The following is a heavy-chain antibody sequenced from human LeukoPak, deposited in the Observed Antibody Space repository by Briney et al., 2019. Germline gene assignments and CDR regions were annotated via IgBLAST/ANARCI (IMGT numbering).Heavy chain of an antibody. D-gene: IGHD2-2*01. CDR1: GGSFSGYY. CDR3: ARVARCTSCFDVDY. V-gene: IGHV4-34*01. J-gene: IGHJ4*02. Sequence: KPSETLSLTCAVYGGSFSGYYWSWIRQPPGKGLEWIGEINHSGSTNYNPSLKSRVTISVDTSKNQFSLTLSSVTAADTAVYYCARVARCTSCFDVDYWGQGTLVTVSS. CDR2: INHSGST.